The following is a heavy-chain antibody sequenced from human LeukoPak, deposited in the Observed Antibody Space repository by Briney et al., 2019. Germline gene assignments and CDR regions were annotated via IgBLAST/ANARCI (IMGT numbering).Heavy chain of an antibody. J-gene: IGHJ4*02. V-gene: IGHV3-48*04. CDR2: ISGSSSTI. CDR3: AKAHDYGESYFDY. D-gene: IGHD4-17*01. CDR1: GFSFSSNS. Sequence: PGGSLRLSCAASGFSFSSNSMNWVRQAPGKGLEWVSYISGSSSTIYYADSVKGRFTISRHNAKNSLYLQMNSLRAGDTAVYYCAKAHDYGESYFDYWGQGTLVTVSS.